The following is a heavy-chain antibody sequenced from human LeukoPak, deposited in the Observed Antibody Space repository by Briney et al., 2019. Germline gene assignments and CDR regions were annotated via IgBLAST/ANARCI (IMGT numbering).Heavy chain of an antibody. CDR1: GYTFTGYY. D-gene: IGHD2-8*01. J-gene: IGHJ4*02. CDR3: ARDLYPAGPSDY. Sequence: ASVKVSCKASGYTFTGYYMHWVRQAPGQGLEWMGWISAYNGNTNYAQKLQGRVTMTTDTSTSTAYMELRSLRSDDTAVYYCARDLYPAGPSDYWGQGTLVTVSS. V-gene: IGHV1-18*04. CDR2: ISAYNGNT.